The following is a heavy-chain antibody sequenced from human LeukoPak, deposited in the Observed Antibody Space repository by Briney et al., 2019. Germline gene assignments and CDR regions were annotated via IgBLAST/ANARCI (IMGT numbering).Heavy chain of an antibody. D-gene: IGHD3-10*01. Sequence: GGSLRLSCADSGFTFSSYNINRVRQAPGKGLEWVSSISSSSSYIYYADSVKGRFTISRDNAKNSLYLQMNSLRAEDTAVYYCARLFGEGMDVWGKGTTVTVSS. CDR1: GFTFSSYN. J-gene: IGHJ6*04. CDR2: ISSSSSYI. CDR3: ARLFGEGMDV. V-gene: IGHV3-21*01.